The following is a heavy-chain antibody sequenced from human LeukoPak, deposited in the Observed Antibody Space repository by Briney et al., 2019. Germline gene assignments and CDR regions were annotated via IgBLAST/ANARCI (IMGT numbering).Heavy chain of an antibody. Sequence: GESLKISCKGSGYTFSNYWIAWVRQMPGKGLEWMGIIYPADSDSRYSPSFQGQVTISVDRSINTAYLQWSSLKASDTAMYYCARLQPIAAAGIFDYWGQGTLVTVSS. J-gene: IGHJ4*02. D-gene: IGHD6-13*01. CDR3: ARLQPIAAAGIFDY. V-gene: IGHV5-51*01. CDR2: IYPADSDS. CDR1: GYTFSNYW.